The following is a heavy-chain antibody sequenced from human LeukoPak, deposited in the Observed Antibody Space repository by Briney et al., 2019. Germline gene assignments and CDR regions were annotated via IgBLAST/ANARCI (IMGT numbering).Heavy chain of an antibody. Sequence: SETLSLTCTVSGGSISSYYWSWIRQPAGKGLEWIGRIYASGSTNYNPSLEGRVTMSVDTSKNQFSLQLRSVTAADTAVYYCARGRGSSWYYFDYWGQGTLVTVSS. CDR3: ARGRGSSWYYFDY. D-gene: IGHD6-13*01. CDR2: IYASGST. CDR1: GGSISSYY. J-gene: IGHJ4*02. V-gene: IGHV4-4*07.